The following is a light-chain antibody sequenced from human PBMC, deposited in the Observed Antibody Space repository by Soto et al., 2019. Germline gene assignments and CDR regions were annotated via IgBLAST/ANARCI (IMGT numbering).Light chain of an antibody. J-gene: IGKJ1*01. Sequence: DIQMTQSASTLSASIGDRVTITCRASQSISSWLAWYQQKPGKAPKLLIYAASSLQSGVPSRFSGSGSGTEFTLTISSLQPGDFATYYCQHYNTYPWTFAHGTKVDI. V-gene: IGKV1-5*01. CDR3: QHYNTYPWT. CDR1: QSISSW. CDR2: AAS.